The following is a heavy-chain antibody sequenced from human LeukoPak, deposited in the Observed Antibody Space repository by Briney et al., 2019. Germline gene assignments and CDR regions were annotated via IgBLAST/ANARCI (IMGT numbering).Heavy chain of an antibody. V-gene: IGHV3-23*01. CDR1: GFTFSSYG. CDR2: ISHSGGTT. Sequence: GGSLRLSCAASGFTFSSYGMSWVRQAPGKGLEWVSAISHSGGTTYYADSVKGRFTISRDNSKNTLYLQMHSLRAEDTALYYCAKSQLRYCSGGSCFDAFDIWGQGTMVTVSS. D-gene: IGHD2-15*01. CDR3: AKSQLRYCSGGSCFDAFDI. J-gene: IGHJ3*02.